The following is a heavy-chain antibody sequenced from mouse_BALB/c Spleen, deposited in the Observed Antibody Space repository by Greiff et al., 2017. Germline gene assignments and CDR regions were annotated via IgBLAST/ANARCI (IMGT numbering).Heavy chain of an antibody. Sequence: EVKLMESGGGLVKPGGSLKLSCAASGFTFSDYYMYWVRQTPEKRLEWVATISDGGSYTYYPDSVKGRFTISRDNAKNNLYLQMSSLKSEDTAMYYCARDREGRYAMDYWGQGTSVTVSS. J-gene: IGHJ4*01. CDR1: GFTFSDYY. CDR3: ARDREGRYAMDY. CDR2: ISDGGSYT. V-gene: IGHV5-4*02.